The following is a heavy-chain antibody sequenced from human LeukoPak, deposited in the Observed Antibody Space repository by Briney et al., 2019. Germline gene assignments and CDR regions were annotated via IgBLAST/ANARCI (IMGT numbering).Heavy chain of an antibody. CDR2: INPSGGST. CDR3: ARAPSQPYCFDP. J-gene: IGHJ5*02. CDR1: GYTFTSYY. V-gene: IGHV1-46*01. Sequence: SSVKVSCKASGYTFTSYYMHWVRQAPGQGLEWMGIINPSGGSTSYAQKFQGRVTMPRDTSTSTVYMELSSLSSEDTAVYYCARAPSQPYCFDPWGQGTLVTVSS.